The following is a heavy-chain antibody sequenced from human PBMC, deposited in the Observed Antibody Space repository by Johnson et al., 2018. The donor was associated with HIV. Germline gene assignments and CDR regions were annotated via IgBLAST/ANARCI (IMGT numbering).Heavy chain of an antibody. J-gene: IGHJ3*02. CDR2: SSSSGSTI. CDR1: GFTFSDYY. CDR3: ARGLLWFGELLEAFDI. V-gene: IGHV3-11*04. D-gene: IGHD3-10*01. Sequence: QVQLVESGGGLVKPGGSLRLSCAASGFTFSDYYMSWIRQAPGKGLEWVSCSSSSGSTIYYADSVQGRFTISRDNSKNTLYLQMNSLRTEDTAVYYCARGLLWFGELLEAFDIWGQGTMVTVSS.